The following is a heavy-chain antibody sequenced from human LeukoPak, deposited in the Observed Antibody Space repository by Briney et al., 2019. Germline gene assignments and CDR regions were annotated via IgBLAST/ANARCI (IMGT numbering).Heavy chain of an antibody. CDR3: ASRMGSWDDY. J-gene: IGHJ4*02. CDR2: ISGSGGST. CDR1: RFTFSSYA. Sequence: PGGSLRLSCAASRFTFSSYAMSWVRQAPGKGLEWVSSISGSGGSTYYADSVKGRFTISRDNSKKTLYLQMNSLRAEDTAVYYCASRMGSWDDYWGQGTLVTVSS. D-gene: IGHD1-26*01. V-gene: IGHV3-23*01.